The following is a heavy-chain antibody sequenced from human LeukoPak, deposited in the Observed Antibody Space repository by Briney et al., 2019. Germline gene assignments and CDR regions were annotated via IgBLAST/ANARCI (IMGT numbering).Heavy chain of an antibody. J-gene: IGHJ4*02. CDR2: ITSSGNTI. CDR1: GFTFSSYE. D-gene: IGHD1-1*01. CDR3: ARDVLERRREFDY. V-gene: IGHV3-48*03. Sequence: PGGSLRLSXAASGFTFSSYEMNWVRLAPGKGLEWLSHITSSGNTIYYADSVKGRFTVSRDNAKNSLYLQMNSLRAEDTAVYYCARDVLERRREFDYWGQGTLVTVSS.